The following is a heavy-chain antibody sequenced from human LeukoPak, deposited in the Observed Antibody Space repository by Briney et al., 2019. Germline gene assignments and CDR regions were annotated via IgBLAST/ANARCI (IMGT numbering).Heavy chain of an antibody. CDR1: GGTFSSYT. Sequence: ASVTVSCTASGGTFSSYTINWVRQAPGQGLEWMGGIIPIFGTANYAQKFQGRVTITADESTSTAYMELSSQRSEDTAVYYCARENGYDRDRELTLWGQGTLVTVSS. D-gene: IGHD5-12*01. V-gene: IGHV1-69*13. CDR3: ARENGYDRDRELTL. J-gene: IGHJ4*02. CDR2: IIPIFGTA.